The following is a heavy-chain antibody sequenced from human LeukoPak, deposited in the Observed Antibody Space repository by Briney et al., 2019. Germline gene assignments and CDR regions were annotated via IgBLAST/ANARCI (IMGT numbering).Heavy chain of an antibody. CDR2: IHPGDSDT. CDR1: GYSFTSYW. Sequence: GESLKISCKGSGYSFTSYWIGWVRQMPGKGLEWMGIIHPGDSDTRYSPSFQGQVTISADKSISTAYLQWSSLKASDTAMYYCARLSGFLEMATIPHFDYWGQGTLVTVSS. D-gene: IGHD5-24*01. J-gene: IGHJ4*02. CDR3: ARLSGFLEMATIPHFDY. V-gene: IGHV5-51*01.